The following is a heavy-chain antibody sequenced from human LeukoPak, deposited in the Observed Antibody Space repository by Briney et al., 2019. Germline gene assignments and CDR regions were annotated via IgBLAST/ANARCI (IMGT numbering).Heavy chain of an antibody. V-gene: IGHV3-20*04. Sequence: GGSLRLSCVASGFTFDDYSMTWVRQAPGQGLEWVSGIYWNGGNTSYSDSVRGRFTISRDNAKNSLYLQMNSLRAEDTAVYYCARAVRIAAAGPDDFDIWGQGTMVTVSS. CDR3: ARAVRIAAAGPDDFDI. J-gene: IGHJ3*02. D-gene: IGHD6-13*01. CDR2: IYWNGGNT. CDR1: GFTFDDYS.